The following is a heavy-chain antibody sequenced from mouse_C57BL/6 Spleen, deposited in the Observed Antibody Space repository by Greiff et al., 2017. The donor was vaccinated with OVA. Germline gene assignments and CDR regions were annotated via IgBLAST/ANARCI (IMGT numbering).Heavy chain of an antibody. CDR1: GFTFSDYG. D-gene: IGHD5-1*01. J-gene: IGHJ2*01. CDR3: ARPHEYGNDYFDY. Sequence: EVKVEESGGGLVKPGGSLKLSCAASGFTFSDYGMHWVRQAPEKGLEWVAYISSGSSTIYYADTVKGRFTISRDNAKNTLFLQMTSLRSEDTAMYYCARPHEYGNDYFDYWGQGTTLTVSS. V-gene: IGHV5-17*01. CDR2: ISSGSSTI.